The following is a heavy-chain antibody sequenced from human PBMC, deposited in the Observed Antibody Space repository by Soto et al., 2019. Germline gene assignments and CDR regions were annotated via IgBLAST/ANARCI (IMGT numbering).Heavy chain of an antibody. CDR2: IWYDGSNK. CDR3: ARWCDSKRTDY. Sequence: QVQLVESGGGVVQPGRSLRLSCAASGFTFSSHGMHWVRQAPGKGLEWVAVIWYDGSNKYYADAVKGRFTISRDNSQNTLYLQMNSLRAEDTAVYYCARWCDSKRTDYWGQGTLVTVSS. CDR1: GFTFSSHG. D-gene: IGHD2-21*02. V-gene: IGHV3-33*01. J-gene: IGHJ4*02.